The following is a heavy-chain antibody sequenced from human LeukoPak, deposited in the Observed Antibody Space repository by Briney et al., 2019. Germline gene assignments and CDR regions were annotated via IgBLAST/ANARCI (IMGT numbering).Heavy chain of an antibody. CDR3: ARSSGWYKYFQH. J-gene: IGHJ1*01. CDR2: IYYSGST. V-gene: IGHV4-30-4*01. CDR1: GGSISSGDYC. D-gene: IGHD6-19*01. Sequence: SETLSLTCTVSGGSISSGDYCWSWIRQPPGKGLEWFGYIYYSGSTYYNPSLKSRVTISVDTSKNQFSLKLSSVTAADTAVYYCARSSGWYKYFQHWGQGTLVTVSS.